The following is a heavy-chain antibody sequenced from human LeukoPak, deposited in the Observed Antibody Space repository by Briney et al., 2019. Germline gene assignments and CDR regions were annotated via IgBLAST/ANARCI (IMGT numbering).Heavy chain of an antibody. CDR1: GYTFTGYY. Sequence: APVKVSCKASGYTFTGYYMQWVRQAPGQGLEWMGWINPNSGGTDSAQKFKGRVTLTRDTSINTAYMELTRLKSDDTAVYYCARYGVPDWNYLDYWGQGTLVTVSS. J-gene: IGHJ4*02. CDR2: INPNSGGT. V-gene: IGHV1-2*02. CDR3: ARYGVPDWNYLDY. D-gene: IGHD3-9*01.